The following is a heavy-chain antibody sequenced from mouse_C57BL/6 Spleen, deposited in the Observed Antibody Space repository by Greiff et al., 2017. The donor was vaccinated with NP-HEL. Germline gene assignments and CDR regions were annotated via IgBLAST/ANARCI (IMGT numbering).Heavy chain of an antibody. CDR2: IHPNSGST. V-gene: IGHV1-64*01. J-gene: IGHJ1*03. CDR3: ARPYYGSSYWYFDV. D-gene: IGHD1-1*01. CDR1: GYTFTSYW. Sequence: QVQLQQPGAELVKPGASVKLSCKASGYTFTSYWMHWVKQRPGQGLEWIGMIHPNSGSTNYNEKFKSKATLTVDKSSSTAYMQLSSLTSEDSAVYYCARPYYGSSYWYFDVWSTGTTVTVSS.